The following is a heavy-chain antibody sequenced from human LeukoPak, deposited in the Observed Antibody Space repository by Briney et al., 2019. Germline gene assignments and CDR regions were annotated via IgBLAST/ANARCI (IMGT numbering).Heavy chain of an antibody. J-gene: IGHJ6*02. V-gene: IGHV3-49*03. CDR1: GFTFGDYA. CDR2: IRSKAYGGTT. Sequence: GGSLRLSCTASGFTFGDYAMSWFRQAPGKGLEWVGFIRSKAYGGTTEYAAPVKGRFTISRDDSKSIAYLQMNSLKTEDTAVYYCTRDIVVPAATPRYYGMDVWGQGTTVTVSS. D-gene: IGHD2-2*01. CDR3: TRDIVVPAATPRYYGMDV.